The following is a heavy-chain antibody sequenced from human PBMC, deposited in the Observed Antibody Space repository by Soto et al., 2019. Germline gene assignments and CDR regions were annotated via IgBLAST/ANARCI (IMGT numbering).Heavy chain of an antibody. Sequence: GGSLRLSCAASGFTFSSYWMHWVRQAPGKGLVWVSRINSDGSSTSYADSVKGRFTISRDNAKNTLYLQMNSLRAEDTAVYYCSRDGAARPDYYYYGMDVWGQGTKVTVSS. J-gene: IGHJ6*02. D-gene: IGHD6-6*01. CDR1: GFTFSSYW. CDR3: SRDGAARPDYYYYGMDV. CDR2: INSDGSST. V-gene: IGHV3-74*01.